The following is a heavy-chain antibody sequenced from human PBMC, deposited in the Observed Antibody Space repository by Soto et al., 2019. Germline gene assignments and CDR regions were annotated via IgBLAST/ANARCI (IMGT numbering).Heavy chain of an antibody. CDR2: IYYSGST. CDR1: GGSISSSSYY. Sequence: SETLSLTCTVSGGSISSSSYYWGWIRQPPGKGLEWIGSIYYSGSTYYNPSLKSRVTISVDTSKNQFSLKLSSVTAADTAVYYCAAGDSGSYRLGWNYYYGMDVWGQGTTVTVSS. D-gene: IGHD1-26*01. CDR3: AAGDSGSYRLGWNYYYGMDV. V-gene: IGHV4-39*01. J-gene: IGHJ6*02.